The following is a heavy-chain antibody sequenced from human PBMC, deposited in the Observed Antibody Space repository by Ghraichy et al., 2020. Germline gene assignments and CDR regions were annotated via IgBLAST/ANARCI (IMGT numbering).Heavy chain of an antibody. CDR3: ARGTRILESLGY. CDR1: GYTFTTYD. D-gene: IGHD3-3*01. Sequence: VKVSCKASGYTFTTYDINWVRQATGQGHEWMGWMNPNSGNTGYAQKFQGRVTMTRNTSISTAYMELSSLRSEDTAVYYCARGTRILESLGYWGQGTLVTVSS. J-gene: IGHJ4*02. V-gene: IGHV1-8*01. CDR2: MNPNSGNT.